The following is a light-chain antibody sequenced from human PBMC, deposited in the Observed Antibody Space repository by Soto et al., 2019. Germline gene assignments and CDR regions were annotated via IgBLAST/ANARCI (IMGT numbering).Light chain of an antibody. CDR3: HQYNGWPRT. CDR2: GAS. CDR1: QSVGSN. J-gene: IGKJ1*01. V-gene: IGKV3-15*01. Sequence: EIVMTQSPATLSVSPGDRATLSCRASQSVGSNLAWYQQKPGQTPRLLIYGASTRATGTPASFSGGGSGTEFTLTITSLQSEDFAVYYCHQYNGWPRTFGQGTKVDIK.